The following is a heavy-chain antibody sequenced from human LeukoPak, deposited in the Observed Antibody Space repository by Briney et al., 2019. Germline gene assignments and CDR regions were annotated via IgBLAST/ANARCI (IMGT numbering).Heavy chain of an antibody. J-gene: IGHJ4*02. CDR1: GGSVNSGTYY. D-gene: IGHD4-17*01. CDR3: ARGGPTVRALSSFDC. CDR2: IYYSGST. Sequence: SETLSLTCTVSGGSVNSGTYYWSWIRQSPGEGLQWIGYIYYSGSTRYNPSLESRVTISVDTSKNQFSLHLTSVTATDTGVYYCARGGPTVRALSSFDCWGQGALVTVSS. V-gene: IGHV4-61*01.